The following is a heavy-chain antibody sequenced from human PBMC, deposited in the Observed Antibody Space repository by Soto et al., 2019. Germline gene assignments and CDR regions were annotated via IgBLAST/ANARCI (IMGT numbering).Heavy chain of an antibody. D-gene: IGHD2-15*01. V-gene: IGHV1-69*13. J-gene: IGHJ6*02. CDR2: IIPIFGTA. Sequence: SVKVSCKASGGTFSSYAISWVRQAPGQGLEWMGGIIPIFGTANYAQKVQGRVTITADESTSTAYMELSSLRSEDTAVYYCARGCSGGSCYPHYYYYYGMDVWGQGTTVTVSS. CDR3: ARGCSGGSCYPHYYYYYGMDV. CDR1: GGTFSSYA.